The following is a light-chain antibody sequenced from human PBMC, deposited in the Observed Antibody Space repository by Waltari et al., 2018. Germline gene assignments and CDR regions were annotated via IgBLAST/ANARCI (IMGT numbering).Light chain of an antibody. CDR2: GSS. CDR1: QSLLHSNGNTY. Sequence: DIVMTQTPLSLPITPGEPASISCRSSQSLLHSNGNTYLHWYLQKPGQSPQLLIDGSSNRASGVPDRVSGSGSGTDFTLKISKLEAEDVGIYYCVQAIAFPYSFGQGTKVEIK. CDR3: VQAIAFPYS. J-gene: IGKJ2*03. V-gene: IGKV2-40*01.